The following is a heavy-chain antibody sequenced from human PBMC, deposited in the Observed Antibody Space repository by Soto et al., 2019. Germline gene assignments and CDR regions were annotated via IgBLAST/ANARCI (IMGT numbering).Heavy chain of an antibody. CDR1: GFTFSDYA. CDR3: ATAARPLLVTSDFNY. Sequence: VQLVESGGGVVQPGRSLRLSCAASGFTFSDYAMHWVRQAPGKGLEWVAVVSHDGRNTHYADSVKGPFTISRDSSKHTVSLEMTRLRAEDTAVFYCATAARPLLVTSDFNYLGQGAVVTISS. CDR2: VSHDGRNT. D-gene: IGHD6-13*01. J-gene: IGHJ4*02. V-gene: IGHV3-30*03.